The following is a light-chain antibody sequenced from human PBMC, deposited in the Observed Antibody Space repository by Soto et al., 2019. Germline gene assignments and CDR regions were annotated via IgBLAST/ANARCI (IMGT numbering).Light chain of an antibody. CDR1: QTISSW. CDR3: QQYDTYWT. Sequence: DIQMTQSPSTLSASVGDRVTITCRASQTISSWLAWYQQKPGKAPHLLIYKASSLESGVPSRFSGSGSGTEFTLTISSLQPDDFATYYCQQYDTYWTFGQGTKVDI. V-gene: IGKV1-5*03. J-gene: IGKJ1*01. CDR2: KAS.